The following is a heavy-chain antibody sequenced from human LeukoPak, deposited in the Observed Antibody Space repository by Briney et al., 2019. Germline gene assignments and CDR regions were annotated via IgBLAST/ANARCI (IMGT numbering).Heavy chain of an antibody. CDR3: ASGGSYTHFGY. V-gene: IGHV3-48*04. Sequence: SGGSLRLSCAASGFTFSSYSMNWVRQAPGKGLEWVSYISSSGSTIYYADSVKGRFTISRDNPKNSLYLQMNSLRAEDTAVYYCASGGSYTHFGYWGQGTLVTVSS. J-gene: IGHJ4*02. CDR2: ISSSGSTI. CDR1: GFTFSSYS. D-gene: IGHD1-26*01.